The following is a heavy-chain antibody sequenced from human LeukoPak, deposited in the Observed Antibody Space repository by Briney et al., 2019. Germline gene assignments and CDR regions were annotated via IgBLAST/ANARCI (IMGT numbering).Heavy chain of an antibody. CDR1: GFTVSSNY. V-gene: IGHV3-53*01. CDR3: ASYIPRNWGSDY. CDR2: IYSGGST. D-gene: IGHD7-27*01. Sequence: GGSLRLSCAASGFTVSSNYMTWVRQAPGKGLEWVSIIYSGGSTYYADSVKGRFTISRDSSQNTLYLQMNSPRAEDTAVYHCASYIPRNWGSDYWGQGTLVTVSS. J-gene: IGHJ4*02.